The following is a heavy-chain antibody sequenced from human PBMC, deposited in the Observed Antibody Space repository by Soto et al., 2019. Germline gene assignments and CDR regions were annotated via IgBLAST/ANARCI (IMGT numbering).Heavy chain of an antibody. CDR2: VHHTGST. CDR1: GAAISGGGNS. V-gene: IGHV4-30-2*01. D-gene: IGHD1-26*01. J-gene: IGHJ4*02. CDR3: ARTDVSTTQGDYFDS. Sequence: KASETLSLTCAVSGAAISGGGNSWNWIRQPPGKGLEWIGYVHHTGSTYYTPSLKSRVTISLDRSKNQFSLKLTSVTAADTAVYSCARTDVSTTQGDYFDSWGQGALVTVSS.